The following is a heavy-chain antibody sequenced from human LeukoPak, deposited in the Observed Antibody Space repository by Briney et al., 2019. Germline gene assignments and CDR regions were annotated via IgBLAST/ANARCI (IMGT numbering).Heavy chain of an antibody. J-gene: IGHJ4*02. Sequence: GGSLRLSCAASGFMFSSNWMSWVRLAPGKGLEWVANIKEDGTETYYMDSVKGRFTISRDNAKNSLYLQMNSLRVEDTAVYYCAKEGRSLQTYWGQGTLVTVSS. CDR1: GFMFSSNW. CDR2: IKEDGTET. CDR3: AKEGRSLQTY. D-gene: IGHD5-24*01. V-gene: IGHV3-7*03.